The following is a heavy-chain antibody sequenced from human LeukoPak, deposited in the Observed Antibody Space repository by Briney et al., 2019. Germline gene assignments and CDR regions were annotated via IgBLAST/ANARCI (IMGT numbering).Heavy chain of an antibody. Sequence: ETLSLTCAVSGGSFSGYYWNWIRQSPGKGLEWVSLISSSSSYIYYADSVKGRFTISRDNAKNSLYLQMNSLRAEDTAVYYCAREPVRGGTLYYMDVWGKGTTVTISS. D-gene: IGHD3-10*01. V-gene: IGHV3-21*01. CDR1: GGSFSGYY. CDR3: AREPVRGGTLYYMDV. J-gene: IGHJ6*03. CDR2: ISSSSSYI.